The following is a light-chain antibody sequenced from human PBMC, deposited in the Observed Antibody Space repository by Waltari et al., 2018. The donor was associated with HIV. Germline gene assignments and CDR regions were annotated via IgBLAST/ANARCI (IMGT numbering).Light chain of an antibody. J-gene: IGLJ2*01. CDR3: AAWDDSLNGVV. CDR1: SSNLGSTT. CDR2: SNN. V-gene: IGLV1-44*01. Sequence: QSVLTQPPSASGTPGQRVTISCSGRSSNLGSTTLNWYQQLPGTAPKLLIYSNNQRPSGVPDRFSGSKSGTSASLAISGLQSEDEADYYCAAWDDSLNGVVFGGGTKLTVL.